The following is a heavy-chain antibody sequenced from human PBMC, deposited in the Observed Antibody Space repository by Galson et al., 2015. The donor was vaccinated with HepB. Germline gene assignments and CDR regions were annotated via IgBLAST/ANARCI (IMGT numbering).Heavy chain of an antibody. D-gene: IGHD1-26*01. V-gene: IGHV1-2*02. CDR1: GYTFTGYY. CDR3: AREDIVGATGAQGAFDI. Sequence: SVKVSCKASGYTFTGYYMHWVRQAPGQGLEWMGWINPNSGGTNYAQKFQGRVTMTRDTSISTAYMELSRLRSDDTAVYYCAREDIVGATGAQGAFDIWGQGTMATVSS. J-gene: IGHJ3*02. CDR2: INPNSGGT.